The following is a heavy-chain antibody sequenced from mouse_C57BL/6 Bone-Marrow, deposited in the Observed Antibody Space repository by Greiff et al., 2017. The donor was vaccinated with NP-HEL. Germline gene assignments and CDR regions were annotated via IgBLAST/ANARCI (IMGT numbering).Heavy chain of an antibody. J-gene: IGHJ4*01. CDR1: GYAFTNYL. V-gene: IGHV1-54*01. D-gene: IGHD1-1*01. CDR3: ARGDGSSYYYYAMDY. Sequence: QVQLQQSGAELARPGTSVKVSCKASGYAFTNYLIEWVKQRPGQGLEWIGVINPGSGGTNYNEKFKGKATLTADKSSSTAYMQLSSLTSEDSAVYFCARGDGSSYYYYAMDYWGQGTSVTVSS. CDR2: INPGSGGT.